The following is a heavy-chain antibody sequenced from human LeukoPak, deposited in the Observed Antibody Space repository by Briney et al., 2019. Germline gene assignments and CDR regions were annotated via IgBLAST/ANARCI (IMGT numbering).Heavy chain of an antibody. CDR3: ARDGVTYGGASGYFDY. D-gene: IGHD2-21*01. V-gene: IGHV3-33*01. CDR1: GFTFSGYG. J-gene: IGHJ4*02. Sequence: GGSLRLSCAASGFTFSGYGMHWVRQAPGKGLEWVAVIWYDGSNKYYADSVKGRFTISRDNSKNTLYLQMNSLRAEDTAVYYCARDGVTYGGASGYFDYWGQGTLVTVSS. CDR2: IWYDGSNK.